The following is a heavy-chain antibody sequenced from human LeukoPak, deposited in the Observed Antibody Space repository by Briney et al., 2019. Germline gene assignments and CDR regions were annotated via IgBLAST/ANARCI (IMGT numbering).Heavy chain of an antibody. V-gene: IGHV4-4*09. Sequence: PSETLSLTCTVSGGSISSYYWSRIRQPPGKGLEWIGYIYTSGSTNYNPSLKSRVTISVDTSKNQFSLKLSSVTAADTAVYYCARHARFFGVVTHFDYWGQGTLVTVSS. CDR1: GGSISSYY. D-gene: IGHD3-3*01. CDR3: ARHARFFGVVTHFDY. CDR2: IYTSGST. J-gene: IGHJ4*02.